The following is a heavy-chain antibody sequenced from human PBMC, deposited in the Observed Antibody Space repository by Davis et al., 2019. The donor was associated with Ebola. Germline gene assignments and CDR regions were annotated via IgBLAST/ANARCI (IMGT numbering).Heavy chain of an antibody. CDR1: GGSISSGTYY. CDR2: LFQSVST. CDR3: ARWGELELRGMDV. J-gene: IGHJ6*02. V-gene: IGHV4-39*01. Sequence: SETLSLTCSVSGGSISSGTYYWGWVRQPPGKGLEWIGSLFQSVSTYYNPSLESRLNISIDTSKNQLSLELTAVTGADTAVYYCARWGELELRGMDVWGQGTTVTVSS. D-gene: IGHD1-7*01.